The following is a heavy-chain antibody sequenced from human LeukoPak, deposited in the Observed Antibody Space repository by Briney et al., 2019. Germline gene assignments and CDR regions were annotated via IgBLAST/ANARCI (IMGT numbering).Heavy chain of an antibody. J-gene: IGHJ4*02. CDR3: ARGSPRYSSGWYNYFDY. V-gene: IGHV4-34*01. CDR2: INHSGST. CDR1: GGSFSGYY. Sequence: SETLSLTCAVYGGSFSGYYWSWIRQPPGKGLEWIGEINHSGSTNYNPPLKSRVTIPVDTSKNQFSLKLSSVTAADTAVYYCARGSPRYSSGWYNYFDYWGQGTLVTVSS. D-gene: IGHD6-19*01.